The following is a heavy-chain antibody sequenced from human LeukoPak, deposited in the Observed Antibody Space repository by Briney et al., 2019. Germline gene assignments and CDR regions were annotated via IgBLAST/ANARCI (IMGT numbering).Heavy chain of an antibody. CDR1: GGSISSYY. D-gene: IGHD3-10*01. Sequence: SETLSLTCTVSGGSISSYYWNWIRQPPGKGLEWIGYIYNSGSTNYNPSLKSRVTISIDTSKNQFSLKLSSVTAADSAVYYCARVPRVRGPYYFDYWGQGTLVTVSS. CDR3: ARVPRVRGPYYFDY. J-gene: IGHJ4*02. CDR2: IYNSGST. V-gene: IGHV4-59*01.